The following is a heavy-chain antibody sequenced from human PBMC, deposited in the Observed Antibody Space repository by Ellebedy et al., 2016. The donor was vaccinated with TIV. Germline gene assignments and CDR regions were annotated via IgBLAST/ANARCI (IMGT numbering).Heavy chain of an antibody. D-gene: IGHD3-9*01. Sequence: GESLKISCAASGLTLRNYALSWLRQAPGKGLEWVSAISAGGEVTYYADSVKGRFTISRDNSKNTVFLQMNSLGVEATAVYSCATHYDCLPSSLSAFDMWGQGTMVTVSS. CDR2: ISAGGEVT. CDR3: ATHYDCLPSSLSAFDM. J-gene: IGHJ3*02. CDR1: GLTLRNYA. V-gene: IGHV3-23*01.